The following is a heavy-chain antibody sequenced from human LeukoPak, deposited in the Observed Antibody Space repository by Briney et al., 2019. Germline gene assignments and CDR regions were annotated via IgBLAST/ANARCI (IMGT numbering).Heavy chain of an antibody. V-gene: IGHV4-34*01. CDR2: INHSGST. CDR1: GGSFSGYY. D-gene: IGHD3-22*01. CDR3: ARGSTMIVVVITPYYFDY. J-gene: IGHJ4*02. Sequence: SETLSLTCAVYGGSFSGYYWSWIRQPPGKGLEWIGEINHSGSTNYNPSLKSRVTISVDTSKNQFSLKLSSVTAADKAVYYCARGSTMIVVVITPYYFDYWGQGTLVTVSS.